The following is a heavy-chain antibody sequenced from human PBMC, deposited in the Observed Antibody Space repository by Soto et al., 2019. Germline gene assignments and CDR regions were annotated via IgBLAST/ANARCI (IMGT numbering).Heavy chain of an antibody. V-gene: IGHV4-30-4*01. CDR2: IYYSGST. Sequence: SETLSLTCTVSGGSISSGDYYWSWIRQPPGKGLEWIGYIYYSGSTYYNPSLKSRVTISVDTSKNQFSLKLSSVTAADTAVYYCARLDIVVVPAANPGYSNRYYYGMDVWGQGTTVTVSS. CDR3: ARLDIVVVPAANPGYSNRYYYGMDV. D-gene: IGHD2-2*01. CDR1: GGSISSGDYY. J-gene: IGHJ6*02.